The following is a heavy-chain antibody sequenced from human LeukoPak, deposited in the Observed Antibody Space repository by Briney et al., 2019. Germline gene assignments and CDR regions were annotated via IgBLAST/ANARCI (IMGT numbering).Heavy chain of an antibody. V-gene: IGHV1-2*02. J-gene: IGHJ4*02. CDR1: GYTFTGYY. CDR2: INPNSGGT. D-gene: IGHD1-26*01. Sequence: VASVKVSCKASGYTFTGYYMHWVRQAPGQGLEWMGWINPNSGGTNYAQKFQGRVTMTRDTSISTAYMELSRLRSDDTAVYYCAREVGATWSYYFDYWGQGTLVTVSS. CDR3: AREVGATWSYYFDY.